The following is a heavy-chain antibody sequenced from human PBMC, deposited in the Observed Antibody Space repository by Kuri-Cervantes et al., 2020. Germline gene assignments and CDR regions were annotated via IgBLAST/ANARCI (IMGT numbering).Heavy chain of an antibody. V-gene: IGHV4-34*01. CDR1: GWSFSSYY. CDR2: INHSGST. Sequence: SETLSLTCAVYGWSFSSYYWSWIRQPPGKGLEWIGEINHSGSTNYNPSLKSRVTMTLDTSTTQSSLKLISLPAAETAGYYLAGWGWGVLSDNWCYPWGQG. D-gene: IGHD3-16*02. CDR3: AGWGWGVLSDNWCYP. J-gene: IGHJ5*02.